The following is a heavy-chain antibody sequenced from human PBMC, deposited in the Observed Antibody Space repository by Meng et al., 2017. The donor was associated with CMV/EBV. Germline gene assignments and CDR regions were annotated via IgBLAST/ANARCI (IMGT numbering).Heavy chain of an antibody. CDR2: ISSSGSTI. V-gene: IGHV3-48*04. Sequence: GGSLRLSCAASGFTFSSYWMSWVRQAPGKGLEWVSYISSSGSTIYYADSVKGRFTISRDNAKNSLYPQMNSLRAEDTAVYYCARDQGVVPAAIGYYYYGMDVWGQGTTVTVSS. CDR3: ARDQGVVPAAIGYYYYGMDV. D-gene: IGHD2-2*01. J-gene: IGHJ6*02. CDR1: GFTFSSYW.